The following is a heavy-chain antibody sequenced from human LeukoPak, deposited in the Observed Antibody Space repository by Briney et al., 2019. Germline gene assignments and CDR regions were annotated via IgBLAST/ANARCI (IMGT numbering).Heavy chain of an antibody. CDR1: GYTFTSYG. J-gene: IGHJ4*02. D-gene: IGHD5-12*01. Sequence: ASVKVSRKASGYTFTSYGISWVRQAPGQGLEWMGGIIPIFGTANYAQKFQGRVTITADESTSTAYMELSSLRSEDTAVYYCARIAAGYSGYDGGDYWGQGTLVTVSS. CDR3: ARIAAGYSGYDGGDY. CDR2: IIPIFGTA. V-gene: IGHV1-69*13.